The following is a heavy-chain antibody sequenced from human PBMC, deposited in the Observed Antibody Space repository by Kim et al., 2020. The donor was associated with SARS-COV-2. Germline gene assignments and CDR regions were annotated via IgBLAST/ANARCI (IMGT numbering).Heavy chain of an antibody. D-gene: IGHD2-15*01. J-gene: IGHJ4*02. V-gene: IGHV3-23*01. CDR2: ISGSGGTT. CDR3: AKDTDWEGGICHSNIDF. Sequence: GGSLRLSCAASEFTFSSYAMSWVRQAPGKGLEWVSDISGSGGTTFYADSVKGRFTISRDNARNTLYLQMNSLRAEDTAVYYCAKDTDWEGGICHSNIDFWGQGTLVTVSS. CDR1: EFTFSSYA.